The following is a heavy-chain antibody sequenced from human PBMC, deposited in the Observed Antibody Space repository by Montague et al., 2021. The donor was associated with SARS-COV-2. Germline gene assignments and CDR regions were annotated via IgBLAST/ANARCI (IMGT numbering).Heavy chain of an antibody. Sequence: CAISGDSVSSNLATWNWIRQSPSRGLEWLGRTYYRSKWYNDYAESVKSRITIDPDTSKHQFSLHLNSVTPEDTAVYYCARIPVGSKYYFDFRGQGTLVTVPS. V-gene: IGHV6-1*01. CDR3: ARIPVGSKYYFDF. D-gene: IGHD2-2*01. J-gene: IGHJ4*02. CDR2: TYYRSKWYN. CDR1: GDSVSSNLAT.